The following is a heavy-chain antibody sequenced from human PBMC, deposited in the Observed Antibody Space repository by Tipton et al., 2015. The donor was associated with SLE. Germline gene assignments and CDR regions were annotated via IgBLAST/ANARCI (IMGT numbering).Heavy chain of an antibody. CDR3: ATLQGDSSPVGN. CDR1: GGSISSYY. Sequence: GLVKPSETLSLTCTVSGGSISSYYWGWIRQPPGKGLEWIGSFYYGGSTYYNASLKSRVTISVDTSKNQFSLKLNSVTAADTAVYYCATLQGDSSPVGNWGQGTLVTVSS. J-gene: IGHJ4*02. V-gene: IGHV4-39*07. CDR2: FYYGGST. D-gene: IGHD6-13*01.